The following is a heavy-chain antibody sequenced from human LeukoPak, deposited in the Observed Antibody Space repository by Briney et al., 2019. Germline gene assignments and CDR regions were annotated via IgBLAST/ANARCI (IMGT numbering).Heavy chain of an antibody. D-gene: IGHD1-26*01. CDR1: GGSISSYY. CDR2: FSYSGST. CDR3: AREVGGTGYYFDY. V-gene: IGHV4-59*01. Sequence: SETLSLTCTVSGGSISSYYWSWIRQPPGKGLEWIGYFSYSGSTHYNPSLESRVPISIDTSKNHFSLKLTSVTAADTAVYYCAREVGGTGYYFDYWGQGSLVTVSS. J-gene: IGHJ4*02.